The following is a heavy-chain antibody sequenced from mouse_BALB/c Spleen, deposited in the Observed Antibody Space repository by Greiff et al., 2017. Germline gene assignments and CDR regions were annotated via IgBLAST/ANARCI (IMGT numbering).Heavy chain of an antibody. CDR1: GFNIKDTY. V-gene: IGHV14-3*02. CDR2: IDPANGNT. D-gene: IGHD1-2*01. CDR3: ARSGYGNFDV. J-gene: IGHJ1*01. Sequence: VQLKQSGAELVKPGASVKLSCTASGFNIKDTYMHWVKQRPEQGLEWIGRIDPANGNTKYDPKFQGKATITADTSSNTAYLQLSSLTSEDTAVYYCARSGYGNFDVWGAGTTVTVSS.